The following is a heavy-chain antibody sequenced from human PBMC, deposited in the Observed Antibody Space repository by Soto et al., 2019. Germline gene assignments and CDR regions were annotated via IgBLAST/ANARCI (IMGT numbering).Heavy chain of an antibody. D-gene: IGHD6-13*01. CDR3: SGGSPAGNHY. Sequence: SETLSLTCTVSGGSISSYYWSWIRQPPGKGLEWIGYIYYSGSTNYNPSIKSRVIISVDTSKNQFSLKLSSVTAADTAVYYCSGGSPAGNHYCGQGTFVTVSS. V-gene: IGHV4-59*01. CDR2: IYYSGST. J-gene: IGHJ4*02. CDR1: GGSISSYY.